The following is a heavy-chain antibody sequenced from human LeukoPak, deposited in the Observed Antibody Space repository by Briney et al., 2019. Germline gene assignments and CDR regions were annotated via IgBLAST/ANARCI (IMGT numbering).Heavy chain of an antibody. CDR1: GFTLRSYD. CDR3: VKEYSGCDFDY. D-gene: IGHD5-12*01. CDR2: TSGSGVNS. J-gene: IGHJ4*02. V-gene: IGHV3-23*01. Sequence: GGSLRLSCAASGFTLRSYDMSWVRQAPGKGLEWVAATSGSGVNSYYADSVRGRFTISRDNSQNTLYLQMDSLRAEDTALYYCVKEYSGCDFDYWGQGTLVTVSS.